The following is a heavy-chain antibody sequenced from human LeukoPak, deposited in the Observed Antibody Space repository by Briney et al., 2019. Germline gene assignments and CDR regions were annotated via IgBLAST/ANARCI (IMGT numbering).Heavy chain of an antibody. V-gene: IGHV1-69*13. J-gene: IGHJ4*02. CDR3: ARESAIYDHYFDY. D-gene: IGHD5/OR15-5a*01. Sequence: SVKVSCKASGGTFSSYAISWVRQAPGQGLERMGGIIPIFGTANYAQKFQGRVTITADESTSTAYMELSSLRSEDTAVYYCARESAIYDHYFDYWGQGTLVTVSS. CDR2: IIPIFGTA. CDR1: GGTFSSYA.